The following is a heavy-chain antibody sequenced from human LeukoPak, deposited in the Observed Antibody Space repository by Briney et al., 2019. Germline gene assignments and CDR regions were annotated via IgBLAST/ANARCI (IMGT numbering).Heavy chain of an antibody. V-gene: IGHV1-2*02. J-gene: IGHJ4*02. D-gene: IGHD3-10*01. CDR2: INPDSGGT. CDR1: GYTFTAYY. CDR3: ARPYYYGSGSDGGNSTYYFDY. Sequence: ASVKVSCKASGYTFTAYYMHWVRQAPGQGLEWMGWINPDSGGTNYAQNFQGRVTMTRDTSISTAYMELSRLRSDDTAVYYCARPYYYGSGSDGGNSTYYFDYWGQGTLVTVSS.